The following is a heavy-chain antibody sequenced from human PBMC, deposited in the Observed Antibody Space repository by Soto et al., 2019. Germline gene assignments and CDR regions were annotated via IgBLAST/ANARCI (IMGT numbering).Heavy chain of an antibody. CDR1: GYTLSVYY. V-gene: IGHV1-2*02. D-gene: IGHD3-16*01. CDR2: INPNSGGT. CDR3: ARARWGAYGMDV. J-gene: IGHJ6*02. Sequence: APVKVSWKASGYTLSVYYMHWGRQAPGQGLEWMGWINPNSGGTNYAQKFQGRVTMTRDTSISTAYMELSRLRSDDTAVYYCARARWGAYGMDVWGQGTTVTVSS.